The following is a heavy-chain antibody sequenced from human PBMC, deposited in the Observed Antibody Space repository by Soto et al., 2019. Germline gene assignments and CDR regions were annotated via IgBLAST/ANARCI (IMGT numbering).Heavy chain of an antibody. CDR1: GFTFSSYA. J-gene: IGHJ4*02. Sequence: QVQLVESGGGVVQPGRSLRLSCAASGFTFSSYAMHWVRQAPGKGLEWVAVISYDGSNKYYADSVKGRFTISRDNSKNTLYLQMNSLRAEDTAVYYCARDSFVVVTATIDYWGQGTLVTVSS. CDR3: ARDSFVVVTATIDY. D-gene: IGHD2-21*02. V-gene: IGHV3-30-3*01. CDR2: ISYDGSNK.